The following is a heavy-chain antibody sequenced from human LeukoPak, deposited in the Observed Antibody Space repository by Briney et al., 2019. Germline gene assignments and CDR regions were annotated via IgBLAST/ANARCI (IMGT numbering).Heavy chain of an antibody. CDR1: GYTFTSYG. J-gene: IGHJ6*03. D-gene: IGHD2-2*01. V-gene: IGHV1-18*01. CDR2: ISAYNGNT. Sequence: ASVKVPCKASGYTFTSYGISWVRQAPGQGLEWMGWISAYNGNTNYAQKLQGRVTMTTDTSTSAAYMELRSLRSDDTAVYYCARASCPPRYYYYYMDVWGKGTTVTVSS. CDR3: ARASCPPRYYYYYMDV.